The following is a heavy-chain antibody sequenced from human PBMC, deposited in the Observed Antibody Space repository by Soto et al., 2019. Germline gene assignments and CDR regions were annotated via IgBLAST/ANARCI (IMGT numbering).Heavy chain of an antibody. Sequence: GGSLRLSCAASGFTLSSYAMHWVRQAPGKGLEWVAVISYDGSNKYYADSVKGRFTISRDNSKNTLYLQMNSLRAEDTAVYYCARGGIYYDSSGYPSDDAFDIWGQGTMVTVS. CDR1: GFTLSSYA. CDR3: ARGGIYYDSSGYPSDDAFDI. V-gene: IGHV3-30-3*01. CDR2: ISYDGSNK. D-gene: IGHD3-22*01. J-gene: IGHJ3*02.